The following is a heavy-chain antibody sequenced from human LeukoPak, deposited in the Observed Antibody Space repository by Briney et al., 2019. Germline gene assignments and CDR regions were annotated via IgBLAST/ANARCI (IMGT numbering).Heavy chain of an antibody. J-gene: IGHJ4*02. CDR1: GFTFSSHG. D-gene: IGHD1/OR15-1a*01. V-gene: IGHV3-23*01. CDR3: AKVRANRLASFDY. Sequence: PGGSLRLSCAASGFTFSSHGMNWVRQAPGKGLEWVSGISGSGGTTYYADSVKGRFTISRDNSKITLYLQMNSLRAEDTAVYYCAKVRANRLASFDYWGQGTLVTVSS. CDR2: ISGSGGTT.